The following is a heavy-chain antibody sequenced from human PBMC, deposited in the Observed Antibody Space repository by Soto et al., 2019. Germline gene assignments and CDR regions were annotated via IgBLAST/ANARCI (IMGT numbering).Heavy chain of an antibody. CDR2: ICYSGST. D-gene: IGHD5-12*01. CDR3: ARVRGGYDDDY. Sequence: SETLSLTCTVSGGSIRSYCWSWIRQHPGKGLEWIGYICYSGSTNYNPSLKSRVTISVDTSKNQFSLKLSSVTAADTAVYYCARVRGGYDDDYWGQGTLVTVSS. V-gene: IGHV4-59*12. J-gene: IGHJ4*02. CDR1: GGSIRSYC.